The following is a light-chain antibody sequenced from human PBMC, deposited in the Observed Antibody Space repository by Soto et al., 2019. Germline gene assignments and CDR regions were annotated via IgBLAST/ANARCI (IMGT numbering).Light chain of an antibody. CDR1: QSVSSSY. Sequence: EIVWTQSPGTLSLSPGERATLSCRASQSVSSSYLAWYQQKPGQAPRLLIYGASSRATGIPDRFSGSGSGTDFNLTISRLETEDFAVYYCQQYGSSPLTFGGGTKVDIK. J-gene: IGKJ4*01. CDR2: GAS. CDR3: QQYGSSPLT. V-gene: IGKV3-20*01.